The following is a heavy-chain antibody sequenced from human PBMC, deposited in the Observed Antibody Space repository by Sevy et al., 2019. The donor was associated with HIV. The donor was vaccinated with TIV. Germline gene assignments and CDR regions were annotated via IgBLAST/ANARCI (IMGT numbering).Heavy chain of an antibody. Sequence: GGSLRLSCAASGFTFDDYAMHWVLQAPGKDLEWVSGISWNSGSIGYADSVKGRFTISRDNAKNSLYLQMNSLRAEDMALYYCAKEKTPDGGARGRAFDIWGQGTMVTVSS. V-gene: IGHV3-9*03. CDR2: ISWNSGSI. J-gene: IGHJ3*02. CDR1: GFTFDDYA. D-gene: IGHD2-15*01. CDR3: AKEKTPDGGARGRAFDI.